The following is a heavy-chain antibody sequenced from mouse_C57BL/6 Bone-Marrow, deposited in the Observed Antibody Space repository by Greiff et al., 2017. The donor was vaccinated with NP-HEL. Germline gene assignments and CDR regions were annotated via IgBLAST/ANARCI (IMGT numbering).Heavy chain of an antibody. CDR1: GYTFTSYW. D-gene: IGHD1-1*01. Sequence: QVQLQQPGTELVKPGASVKLSCKASGYTFTSYWMHWVKQRPGQGLEWIGNINPSNGGTNYNEKFKSKATLTVDKSSSTAYMQLGSLTSEDAAVYDGEREGGGGGSSHWYFDVWGTGTTVTVSS. V-gene: IGHV1-53*01. CDR2: INPSNGGT. CDR3: EREGGGGGSSHWYFDV. J-gene: IGHJ1*03.